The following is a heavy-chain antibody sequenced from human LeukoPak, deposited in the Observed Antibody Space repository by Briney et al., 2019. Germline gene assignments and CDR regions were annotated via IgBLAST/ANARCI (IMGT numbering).Heavy chain of an antibody. CDR2: IYYSGST. V-gene: IGHV4-31*03. CDR3: AREIQTNCSGGNCYFYYFDY. J-gene: IGHJ4*02. Sequence: SQTLSLTCTVSGGSISSGGYYWSWIRQHPGKGLEWIGYIYYSGSTNYNPSLKSRVSISVDTFKNQFSLKLSSVTAADTAVYYCAREIQTNCSGGNCYFYYFDYWGQGTLVTVS. CDR1: GGSISSGGYY. D-gene: IGHD2-15*01.